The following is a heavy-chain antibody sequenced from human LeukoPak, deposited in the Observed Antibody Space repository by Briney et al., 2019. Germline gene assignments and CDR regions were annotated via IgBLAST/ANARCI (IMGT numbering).Heavy chain of an antibody. V-gene: IGHV3-23*01. CDR1: GFTFSNSA. D-gene: IGHD6-6*01. J-gene: IGHJ3*02. CDR2: ISGSGDKI. CDR3: AKDRGIEYSSSSRAFDI. Sequence: GGSLRLSCAASGFTFSNSAMTWVRQAPGKGLEWVSAISGSGDKIHYADSVKGRFTISRDNSKNTLYLHMNSLRADDTAVYYCAKDRGIEYSSSSRAFDIWGQGTMVTVSS.